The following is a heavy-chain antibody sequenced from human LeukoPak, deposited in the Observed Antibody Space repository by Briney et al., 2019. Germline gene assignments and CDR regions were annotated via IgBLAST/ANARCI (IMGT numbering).Heavy chain of an antibody. D-gene: IGHD3-10*01. CDR1: GGSISSGGYS. Sequence: SETLSLTCAVSGGSISSGGYSWSWIRQPPGKGLEWIGYIYHSGSTYYNPSLKSRVTISVDRSKNQFSLKLSSVTAADTAVYYCARGNLAVQFGESEYYFDYWGQGTLVTVSS. J-gene: IGHJ4*02. CDR3: ARGNLAVQFGESEYYFDY. CDR2: IYHSGST. V-gene: IGHV4-30-2*01.